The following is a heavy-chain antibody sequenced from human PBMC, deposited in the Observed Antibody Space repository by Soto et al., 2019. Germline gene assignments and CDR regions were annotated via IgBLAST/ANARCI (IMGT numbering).Heavy chain of an antibody. CDR1: GFTFSSYA. D-gene: IGHD6-13*01. J-gene: IGHJ6*02. CDR2: ISGSGGST. CDR3: AKVLVAAAGTQNYYYYGMDV. V-gene: IGHV3-23*01. Sequence: GGSLRLSCAASGFTFSSYAMSWLRQAPGKGLEWVSAISGSGGSTYYADSVKGRFTISRDNSKNTLYLQMNSLRAEDTAVYYCAKVLVAAAGTQNYYYYGMDVWGQGTTVTVSS.